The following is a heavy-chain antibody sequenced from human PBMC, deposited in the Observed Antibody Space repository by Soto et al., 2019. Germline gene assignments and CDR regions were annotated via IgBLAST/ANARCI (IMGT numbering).Heavy chain of an antibody. CDR3: ARHLSESGYDLNY. D-gene: IGHD5-12*01. CDR1: GGYITSDSYY. J-gene: IGHJ4*02. Sequence: SETLSLTCTVSGGYITSDSYYWAWIRQPPGKGLEWIGSIYFSGSTYYNSALKSRLAISIDMSKNQFSLNLRSVTDADTAVYYCARHLSESGYDLNYWGRGTPVTVSS. V-gene: IGHV4-39*01. CDR2: IYFSGST.